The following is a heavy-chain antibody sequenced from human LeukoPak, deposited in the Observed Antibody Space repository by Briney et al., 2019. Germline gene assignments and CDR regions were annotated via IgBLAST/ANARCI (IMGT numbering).Heavy chain of an antibody. J-gene: IGHJ4*02. CDR2: ISSSSSYI. CDR3: ARGSYWMEEYYFDY. V-gene: IGHV3-21*01. Sequence: PGGSLRLSCAASGFTFSSYSMNWVRQAPGKGLEWVSSISSSSSYIYYADSVKGRFTISRDNAKNSLYLQMNSLRAEDTAVYYCARGSYWMEEYYFDYWGQGTLVTVSS. D-gene: IGHD1-26*01. CDR1: GFTFSSYS.